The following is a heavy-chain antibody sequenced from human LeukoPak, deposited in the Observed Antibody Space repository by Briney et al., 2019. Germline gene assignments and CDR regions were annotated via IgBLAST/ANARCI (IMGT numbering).Heavy chain of an antibody. J-gene: IGHJ3*02. CDR1: GGSISSGSYY. V-gene: IGHV4-61*02. Sequence: SQTLSLTCTVSGGSISSGSYYWSWIRQPAGKGLEWIGRIYTSGSTNYNPSLKSRVTISVDTSKNQFSLKLSSVTAADTAVYYCARDSPKDAFDIWGQGTMVTVSS. CDR2: IYTSGST. CDR3: ARDSPKDAFDI.